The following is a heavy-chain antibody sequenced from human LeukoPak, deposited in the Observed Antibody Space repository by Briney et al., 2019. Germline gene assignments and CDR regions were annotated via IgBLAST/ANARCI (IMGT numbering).Heavy chain of an antibody. CDR2: ISSSGSTI. D-gene: IGHD4-17*01. CDR3: ARDGFTVTTYHDAFDI. V-gene: IGHV3-48*03. Sequence: GGSLRLSCVASGFTFSSYEMNWVRQAPGKGLEWVSYISSSGSTIYYADSVKGRFTISRDNAKNSLYLQMNSLRAEDTAVYYCARDGFTVTTYHDAFDIWGQGTMVTVSS. CDR1: GFTFSSYE. J-gene: IGHJ3*02.